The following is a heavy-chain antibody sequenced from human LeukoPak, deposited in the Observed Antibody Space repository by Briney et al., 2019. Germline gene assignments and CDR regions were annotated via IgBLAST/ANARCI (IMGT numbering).Heavy chain of an antibody. J-gene: IGHJ4*02. CDR1: GGTFSSYA. Sequence: GASVKVSCKASGGTFSSYAISWVRQAPGQGLEWMGRIIPILGIANYAQKFQGRVTITADKSTSTAYMELSSLRSEDTAVYYCASVLSIDDINDYWGQGTLVTVSS. CDR2: IIPILGIA. D-gene: IGHD3-22*01. CDR3: ASVLSIDDINDY. V-gene: IGHV1-69*04.